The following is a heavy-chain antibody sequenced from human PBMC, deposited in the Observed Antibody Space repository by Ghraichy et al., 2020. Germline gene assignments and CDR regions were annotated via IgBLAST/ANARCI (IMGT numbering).Heavy chain of an antibody. J-gene: IGHJ4*02. D-gene: IGHD5-12*01. Sequence: SETLSLTCTVSGGSISSYYWSWIRQPPGKGLEWIGFIYNSGSTNYNPSLKSRVTISVDTSENQFSLKLSSVTAADTAVYYCARGRGYSGYDYDDYYFDYWGQGTLVTVSS. CDR2: IYNSGST. CDR3: ARGRGYSGYDYDDYYFDY. V-gene: IGHV4-59*01. CDR1: GGSISSYY.